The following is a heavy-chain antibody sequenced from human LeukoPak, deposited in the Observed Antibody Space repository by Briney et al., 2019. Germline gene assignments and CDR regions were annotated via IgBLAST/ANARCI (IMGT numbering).Heavy chain of an antibody. CDR3: ARDLEMTTVTTLDY. Sequence: GGSLRLSCAASGFTFSSYWMSWVRQAPGKGLEWVANIKQDGSEKYCVDSVKGRFTISRDNAKNSLYLQMNSLRAEDTAVYYCARDLEMTTVTTLDYWGQGTLVTVSS. J-gene: IGHJ4*02. D-gene: IGHD4-17*01. CDR2: IKQDGSEK. V-gene: IGHV3-7*01. CDR1: GFTFSSYW.